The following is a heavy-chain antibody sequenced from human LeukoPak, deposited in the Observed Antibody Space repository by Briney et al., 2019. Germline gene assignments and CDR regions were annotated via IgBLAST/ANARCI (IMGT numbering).Heavy chain of an antibody. J-gene: IGHJ5*02. CDR1: GGSITSYY. V-gene: IGHV4-59*03. D-gene: IGHD6-13*01. CDR2: IHHSGDT. Sequence: KPSETLSLTCTVSGGSITSYYWSWIRQPPGKGLEWIGYIHHSGDTRYNPSLKSRVTMSIDTSKYQFSLKVNFVTAADTAVYYCVASGPQAPANWFDPWGQGTLVTVSS. CDR3: VASGPQAPANWFDP.